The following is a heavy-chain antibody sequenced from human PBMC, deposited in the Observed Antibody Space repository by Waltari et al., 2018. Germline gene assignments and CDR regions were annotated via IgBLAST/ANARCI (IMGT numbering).Heavy chain of an antibody. D-gene: IGHD2-15*01. CDR3: ARELRTVAATIDAFDI. V-gene: IGHV4-61*09. CDR2: IYTSGST. J-gene: IGHJ3*02. CDR1: GGSISRGSYY. Sequence: QVQLQESGPGLVTPSQTLSLTCTVSGGSISRGSYYWSWIRQPAGKGLEWIGYIYTSGSTNYNPSLKSRVTISVDTSKNQFSLKLSSVTAADTAVYYCARELRTVAATIDAFDIWGQGTMVTVSS.